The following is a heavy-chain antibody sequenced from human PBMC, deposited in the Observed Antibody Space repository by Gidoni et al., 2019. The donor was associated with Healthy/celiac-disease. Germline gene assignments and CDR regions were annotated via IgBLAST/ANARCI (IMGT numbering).Heavy chain of an antibody. Sequence: QVQLVQSGAEVKKPGSSVKVSCKASGGTFSSYAISRVRQAPGQGLEWMGGIIPNFGTANYAQKFQGRVTITADESTSTAYMELSSLRSEDTAVYYCARASHYYDILTGYYNDAFDIWGQGTMVTVSS. CDR2: IIPNFGTA. CDR3: ARASHYYDILTGYYNDAFDI. CDR1: GGTFSSYA. J-gene: IGHJ3*02. V-gene: IGHV1-69*01. D-gene: IGHD3-9*01.